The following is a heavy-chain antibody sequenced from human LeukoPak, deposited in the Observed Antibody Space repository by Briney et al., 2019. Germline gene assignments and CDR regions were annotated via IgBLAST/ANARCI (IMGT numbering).Heavy chain of an antibody. CDR3: AGAYCGGDCYSFYNWFDP. CDR1: GFTFSDYD. Sequence: GSLRLSCAASGFTFSDYDISWIRQAPGKGLEWVSYISSGGTIYYTDSVMGRFTISRDNAKNSLYLQMNTLRAEDTAVYYCAGAYCGGDCYSFYNWFDPWGQGTLVTVSS. CDR2: ISSGGTI. D-gene: IGHD2-21*02. V-gene: IGHV3-11*01. J-gene: IGHJ5*02.